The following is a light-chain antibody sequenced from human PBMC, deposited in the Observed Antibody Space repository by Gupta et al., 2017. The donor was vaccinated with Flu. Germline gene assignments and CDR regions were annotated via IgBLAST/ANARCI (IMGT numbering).Light chain of an antibody. V-gene: IGLV3-21*03. CDR1: NIGSKS. CDR3: QVWDSSTNHV. Sequence: PGKTARITCGGNNIGSKSVHWYQQRPGQAPVLVVYDDSDRPSGIPERFSGSNSGNTATLTISGVEAGDEADYYCQVWDSSTNHVFGTGTKVTVL. J-gene: IGLJ1*01. CDR2: DDS.